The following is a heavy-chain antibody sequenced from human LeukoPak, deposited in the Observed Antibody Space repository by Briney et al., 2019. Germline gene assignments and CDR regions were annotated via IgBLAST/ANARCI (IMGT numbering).Heavy chain of an antibody. CDR3: ARDFGTTGWHTFDY. CDR2: TYYRSKWYN. D-gene: IGHD6-19*01. Sequence: SQTLSLTCVVSGHSVSSKNGPWNWITQSPSRGLEWLGSTYYRSKWYNDYAESMEGRMTSSQDTSKNQYSLHLNSVTPDDTAVYYCARDFGTTGWHTFDYWGQGTLVTVSS. J-gene: IGHJ4*02. V-gene: IGHV6-1*01. CDR1: GHSVSSKNGP.